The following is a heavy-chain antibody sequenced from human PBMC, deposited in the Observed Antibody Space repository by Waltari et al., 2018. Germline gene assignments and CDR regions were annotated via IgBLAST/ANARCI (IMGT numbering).Heavy chain of an antibody. V-gene: IGHV1-18*04. CDR2: VRAENGDT. Sequence: QVPLVQSGGEVKKPGASVKVSCKASGYFFNRYGLSWVRQAPGQGLEWMGWVRAENGDTNYAQRLQGRVTMTTDTSTTTAYMELTSLRTDDTAVYYCARDRSSSDYWGQGTLVTVSS. D-gene: IGHD6-6*01. CDR1: GYFFNRYG. J-gene: IGHJ4*02. CDR3: ARDRSSSDY.